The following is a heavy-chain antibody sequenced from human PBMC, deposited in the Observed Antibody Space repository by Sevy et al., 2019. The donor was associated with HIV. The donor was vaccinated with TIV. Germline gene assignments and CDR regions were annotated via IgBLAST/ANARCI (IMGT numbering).Heavy chain of an antibody. J-gene: IGHJ4*02. Sequence: GGSLSLSCAASGFSFISYPMSWVRQPPGKGLEWVSYIGRGGSPIYYADSLGGRFTISSDNAKNSLSLQMNGLRDDDTVVYYFARIRDGSEDLFDYWGQGTLVTVSS. D-gene: IGHD3-22*01. V-gene: IGHV3-48*02. CDR1: GFSFISYP. CDR3: ARIRDGSEDLFDY. CDR2: IGRGGSPI.